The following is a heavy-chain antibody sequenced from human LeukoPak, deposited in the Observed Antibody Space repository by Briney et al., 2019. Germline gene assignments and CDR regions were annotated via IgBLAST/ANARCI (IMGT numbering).Heavy chain of an antibody. CDR1: GFLFSSYP. CDR2: VSEGGFNI. Sequence: GGSLRLPCATCGFLFSSYPMRWVPEAPGKGLEWVSLVSEGGFNIYYAASVKGRLTISRHNSKNTLNRKMCSLRAGVTAVYYCTNDSPSGTAVGLYDAFDLWGQGTKVTVSS. V-gene: IGHV3-23*01. J-gene: IGHJ3*01. D-gene: IGHD5-18*01. CDR3: TNDSPSGTAVGLYDAFDL.